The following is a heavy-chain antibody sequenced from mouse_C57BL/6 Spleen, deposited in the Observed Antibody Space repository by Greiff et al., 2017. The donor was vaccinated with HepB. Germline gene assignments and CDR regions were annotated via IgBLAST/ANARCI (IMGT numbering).Heavy chain of an antibody. CDR1: GYTFTDYY. Sequence: VHVKQSGPVLVKPGASVKMSCKASGYTFTDYYMNWVKQSHGKSLEWIGVINPYNGGTSYNQKFKGKATLTVDKSSSTAYMELNSLTSEDSAVYYCARGNYVGYFDVWGTGTTVTVSS. D-gene: IGHD1-1*01. V-gene: IGHV1-19*01. J-gene: IGHJ1*03. CDR3: ARGNYVGYFDV. CDR2: INPYNGGT.